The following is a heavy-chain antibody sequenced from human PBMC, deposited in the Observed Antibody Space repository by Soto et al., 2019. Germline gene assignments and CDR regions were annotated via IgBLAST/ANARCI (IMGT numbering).Heavy chain of an antibody. D-gene: IGHD5-12*01. Sequence: SETLSLTCTVSGASISSGGCHWTWIRQYPGKGLEWIAYIYYNGNSYYNPALRSRIIISADTSKNQFSLKLSSVTAADTAVYYCARASRDGYNFFDSWGQGTLVTVSS. V-gene: IGHV4-31*03. CDR1: GASISSGGCH. CDR2: IYYNGNS. CDR3: ARASRDGYNFFDS. J-gene: IGHJ4*02.